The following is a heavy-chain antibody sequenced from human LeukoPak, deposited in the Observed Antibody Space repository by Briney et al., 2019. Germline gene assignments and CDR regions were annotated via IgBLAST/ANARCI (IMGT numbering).Heavy chain of an antibody. CDR1: GYTFTGYY. V-gene: IGHV1-2*02. Sequence: ASVKVSCKASGYTFTGYYMHWVRQAPGQGLEWMGWINPNSGGTNYAQKFQGRVTMTRDTSISTAYMELSRLGSDDTAVYYCARLDTYYYDSSGYYPGYYFDYWGQGTLVTVSS. CDR3: ARLDTYYYDSSGYYPGYYFDY. D-gene: IGHD3-22*01. CDR2: INPNSGGT. J-gene: IGHJ4*02.